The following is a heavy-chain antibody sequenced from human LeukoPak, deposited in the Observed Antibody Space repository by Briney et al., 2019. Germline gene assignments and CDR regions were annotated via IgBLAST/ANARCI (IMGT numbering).Heavy chain of an antibody. V-gene: IGHV1-46*02. CDR1: GHTLNNHF. CDR3: ARGADQEFDF. CDR2: INPRDGST. Sequence: ASVKVSCKSSGHTLNNHFIHWVRHAPGQGLEWMGMINPRDGSTRTLQRFQGRLTMTRDTSTSTLYMGLSSLRSEDTATYFCARGADQEFDFWGQGTLVTVSS. J-gene: IGHJ4*02.